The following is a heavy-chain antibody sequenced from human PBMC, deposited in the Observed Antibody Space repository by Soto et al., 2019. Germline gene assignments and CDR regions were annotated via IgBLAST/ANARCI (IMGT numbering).Heavy chain of an antibody. CDR2: IYYSGST. J-gene: IGHJ4*02. V-gene: IGHV4-59*08. D-gene: IGHD2-15*01. CDR1: GGSISSYY. Sequence: SETLSLTCTVSGGSISSYYWSWIRQPPGKGLGWIGYIYYSGSTNYNPSLKSRVTISVDTSKNQFSLKLSSVTAADTAVYYCARRYCSGGSCYWDYFDSWGQGTLVTVSS. CDR3: ARRYCSGGSCYWDYFDS.